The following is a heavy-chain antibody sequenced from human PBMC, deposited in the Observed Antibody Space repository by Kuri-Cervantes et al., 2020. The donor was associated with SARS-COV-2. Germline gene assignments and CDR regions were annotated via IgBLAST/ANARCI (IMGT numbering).Heavy chain of an antibody. CDR1: GFTFSSYW. CDR3: ARDQGKQQRGWA. D-gene: IGHD6-13*01. Sequence: GESLKISCAASGFTFSSYWMHWVRQAPGKGLVWVSRINSDGSSTSYADSVKGRFTISRDNAKNTLYLQMNSLRAEDTAAYYCARDQGKQQRGWAWGQGTLVTVSS. J-gene: IGHJ5*02. CDR2: INSDGSST. V-gene: IGHV3-74*01.